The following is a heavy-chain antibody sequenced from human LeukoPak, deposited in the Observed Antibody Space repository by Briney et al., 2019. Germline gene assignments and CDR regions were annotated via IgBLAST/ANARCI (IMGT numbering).Heavy chain of an antibody. V-gene: IGHV1-18*01. D-gene: IGHD3-22*01. CDR2: ISAYNGNT. J-gene: IGHJ4*02. Sequence: EASVKVSCTASGYTFTSYGISWVRQAPGQGLEWMGWISAYNGNTNYAQKLQGRVTMTTDTSTSTAYMELRSLRSDDTAVYYCARAYYYDSSGYYDHRYYFDYWGQGTLVTVSS. CDR3: ARAYYYDSSGYYDHRYYFDY. CDR1: GYTFTSYG.